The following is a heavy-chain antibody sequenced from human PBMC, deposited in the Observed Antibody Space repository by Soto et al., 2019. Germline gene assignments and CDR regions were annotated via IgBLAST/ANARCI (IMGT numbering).Heavy chain of an antibody. CDR2: ITPFNGNT. V-gene: IGHV1-45*02. D-gene: IGHD6-13*01. Sequence: QMQLVQSGAEVKKTGSSVKVSCKASGYTFTYRYLHWVRQAPGQALEWMGWITPFNGNTNYAQKFQERVTITRDRSMSTAYMELSSLRSEDTAMYYCASPTIAAAGPAWYFDLWGRGTLVTVSS. CDR1: GYTFTYRY. CDR3: ASPTIAAAGPAWYFDL. J-gene: IGHJ2*01.